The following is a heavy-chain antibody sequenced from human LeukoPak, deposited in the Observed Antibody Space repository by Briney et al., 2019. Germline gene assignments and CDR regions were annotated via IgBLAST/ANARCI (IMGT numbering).Heavy chain of an antibody. V-gene: IGHV1-69*13. CDR1: GGTFSSYA. Sequence: GASVKVSCKASGGTFSSYAISWVRQAPGQGLEWMGGIIPIFGTANYAQKFQGRVTITADESTSTAYMELSSLRSEDTAVYYCTAQLRADVGYWGQGTLVTVSS. J-gene: IGHJ4*02. D-gene: IGHD3-3*01. CDR2: IIPIFGTA. CDR3: TAQLRADVGY.